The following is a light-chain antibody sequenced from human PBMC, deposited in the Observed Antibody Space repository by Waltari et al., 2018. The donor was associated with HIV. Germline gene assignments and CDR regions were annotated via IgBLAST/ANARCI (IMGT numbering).Light chain of an antibody. Sequence: HSVLTQPPSLPAPSGQKVTIPFSGSSSHPGQHSLSWYQQPPGIAPKLLIYDNTKRPSGNPDRFSGSKSGTSATLAITGLQTGDEADYYCGTWDGSLNVWVFGGGTKVTV. CDR2: DNT. V-gene: IGLV1-51*01. CDR3: GTWDGSLNVWV. J-gene: IGLJ3*02. CDR1: SSHPGQHS.